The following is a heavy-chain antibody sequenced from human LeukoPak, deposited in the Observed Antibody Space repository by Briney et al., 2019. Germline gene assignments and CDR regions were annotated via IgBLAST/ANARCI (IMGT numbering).Heavy chain of an antibody. J-gene: IGHJ4*02. V-gene: IGHV4-39*07. Sequence: SETLSLTCTVSGGSISSSSYYWGWIRQPPGKGLEWIGSIYYSGGTYYNPSLKSRVTISVDTSKNQFSLKLSSVTAADTAVYYCVITAMVYFDYWGQGTLVTVSS. D-gene: IGHD5-18*01. CDR1: GGSISSSSYY. CDR2: IYYSGGT. CDR3: VITAMVYFDY.